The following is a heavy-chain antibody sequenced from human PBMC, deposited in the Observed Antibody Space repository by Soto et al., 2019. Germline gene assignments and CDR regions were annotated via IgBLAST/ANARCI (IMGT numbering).Heavy chain of an antibody. Sequence: QVQLVQSEAEVKEPGASVRISCKTSGYTFTSYYIHWVRQAPGQRFGWMGLISPLGGATNYAQKFRGRVTMTRDTSTTTVYMELNSLRSEDTAIYYCARPLVYTYGTHFDYWGQGSLVTVSS. V-gene: IGHV1-46*01. D-gene: IGHD6-6*01. J-gene: IGHJ4*02. CDR1: GYTFTSYY. CDR3: ARPLVYTYGTHFDY. CDR2: ISPLGGAT.